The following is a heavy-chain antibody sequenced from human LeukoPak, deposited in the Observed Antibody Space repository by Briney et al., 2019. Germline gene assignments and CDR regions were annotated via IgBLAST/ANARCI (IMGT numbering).Heavy chain of an antibody. CDR3: ARAVGRLLYPPRAFDI. CDR2: INHSGST. Sequence: PSETLSLTCTVSGGSISSSSYYWGWIRQPPGKGLEWIGEINHSGSTNYNPSLKSRVTISVDTSKNQFSLKLSSVTAADTAVYYCARAVGRLLYPPRAFDIWGQGTMVTVSS. CDR1: GGSISSSSYY. V-gene: IGHV4-39*07. D-gene: IGHD2-15*01. J-gene: IGHJ3*02.